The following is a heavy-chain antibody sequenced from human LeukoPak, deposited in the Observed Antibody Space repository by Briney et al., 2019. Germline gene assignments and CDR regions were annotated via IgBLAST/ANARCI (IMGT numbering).Heavy chain of an antibody. D-gene: IGHD6-19*01. J-gene: IGHJ4*02. CDR1: GDSISSDDYY. Sequence: PSETLSLTCTVSGDSISSDDYYWSWVRQPPGKGLEWIGYIYHRGSTYYSPSLKSRATISVNTSKNQFSLKLSSVTAADTAVYYCARGGHSSGWYVGNRKNYFDYWGQGTLVTVSS. CDR3: ARGGHSSGWYVGNRKNYFDY. CDR2: IYHRGST. V-gene: IGHV4-30-4*08.